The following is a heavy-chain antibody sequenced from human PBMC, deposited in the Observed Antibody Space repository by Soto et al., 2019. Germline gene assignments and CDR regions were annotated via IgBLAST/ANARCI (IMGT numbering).Heavy chain of an antibody. D-gene: IGHD6-13*01. Sequence: EVQLLESGGGLVQPGGSLRLSCAGSGFTFINYAMTWVRQAPGKGLEWVSSISNRGSDTYYVDSVKGRFTISRDNSKNTLYLQMNSLRAEDTAVYYYAKDTYSSSWYFWGQGTLVTVSS. J-gene: IGHJ4*02. V-gene: IGHV3-23*01. CDR3: AKDTYSSSWYF. CDR1: GFTFINYA. CDR2: ISNRGSDT.